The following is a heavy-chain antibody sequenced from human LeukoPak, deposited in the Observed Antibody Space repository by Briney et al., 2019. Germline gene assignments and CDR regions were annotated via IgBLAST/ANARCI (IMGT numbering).Heavy chain of an antibody. CDR1: GGTFSSYA. V-gene: IGHV1-69*01. CDR3: ARVGDGLNDAFDI. J-gene: IGHJ3*02. Sequence: SVKVSCKASGGTFSSYAISWVRQAPGQGLEWMGGIIPIFGTANYAQKFQGRVTITADESTSTAYMELSSLRSEDTAVYYCARVGDGLNDAFDIWGQGTMVTVSS. CDR2: IIPIFGTA. D-gene: IGHD5-24*01.